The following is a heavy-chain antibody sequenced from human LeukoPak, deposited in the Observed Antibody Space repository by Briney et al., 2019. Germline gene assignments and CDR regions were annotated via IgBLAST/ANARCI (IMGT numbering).Heavy chain of an antibody. V-gene: IGHV3-48*01. D-gene: IGHD3-3*01. CDR1: GFTFSSYS. CDR2: ISSSSSTI. CDR3: ARSSESLGVVIVYYYYYMDV. J-gene: IGHJ6*03. Sequence: PGGSLRLSCAASGFTFSSYSMNWVRQAPGKGLEWVSYISSSSSTIYYADSVKGRFTISRDNAKNSLYLQMSSLRAEDTAVYYCARSSESLGVVIVYYYYYMDVWGKGTTVTVSS.